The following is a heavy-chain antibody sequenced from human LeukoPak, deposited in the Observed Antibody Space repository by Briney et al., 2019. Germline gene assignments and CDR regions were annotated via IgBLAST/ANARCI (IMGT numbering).Heavy chain of an antibody. CDR2: ISGYNGYT. CDR1: GYTFTNYG. J-gene: IGHJ6*03. V-gene: IGHV1-18*01. CDR3: ARDGGYCSGGSCFHYYYYYMDV. Sequence: ASVKVSCKASGYTFTNYGISWVRQAPGQGLEWMGWISGYNGYTNYAQKLQGRVTMTTDTSTSTAYMEVRSLRSDDTAVYYCARDGGYCSGGSCFHYYYYYMDVWGKGTTVTISS. D-gene: IGHD2-15*01.